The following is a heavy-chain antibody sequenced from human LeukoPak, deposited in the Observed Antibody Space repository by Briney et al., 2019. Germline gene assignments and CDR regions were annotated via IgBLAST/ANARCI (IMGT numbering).Heavy chain of an antibody. CDR3: ASVWFGELGGC. V-gene: IGHV4-38-2*02. CDR2: IYHSGST. D-gene: IGHD3-10*01. J-gene: IGHJ4*02. CDR1: GYSISSGYY. Sequence: PSETLSLTCTVSGYSISSGYYWGWIRQPPGKGLEWIGSIYHSGSTYYNPSLKSRVTISVDTSKNQFSLKLSSVTAADTAVYYCASVWFGELGGCWGQGTLVTVSS.